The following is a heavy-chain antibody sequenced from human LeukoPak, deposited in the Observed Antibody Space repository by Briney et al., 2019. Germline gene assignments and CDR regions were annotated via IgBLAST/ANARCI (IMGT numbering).Heavy chain of an antibody. Sequence: GSLRLSCEGSAFIFSGHWMNWVRQPPGKGLEWIGEIYHSGSTNYNPSLKSRVTISVDKSKNQFSLKLSSVTAADTAVYYCARGDRGVTKLDYWGQGTLVTVSS. V-gene: IGHV4-4*02. CDR3: ARGDRGVTKLDY. CDR1: AFIFSGHW. D-gene: IGHD3-10*01. CDR2: IYHSGST. J-gene: IGHJ4*02.